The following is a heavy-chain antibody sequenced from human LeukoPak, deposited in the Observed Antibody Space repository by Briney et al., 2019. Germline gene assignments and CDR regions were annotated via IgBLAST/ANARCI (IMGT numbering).Heavy chain of an antibody. V-gene: IGHV3-48*01. CDR2: ISSSSSTI. D-gene: IGHD4-17*01. J-gene: IGHJ4*02. CDR3: ARQRAGFTVTTSDY. CDR1: GFIFTSYS. Sequence: GGSLRLSCAASGFIFTSYSMNWVRQAPGKGLEWVSYISSSSSTIYYADSVKGRFTVSRDNAKNSLYLQMNSLRAEDTAVYYCARQRAGFTVTTSDYWGQGTLVTVSS.